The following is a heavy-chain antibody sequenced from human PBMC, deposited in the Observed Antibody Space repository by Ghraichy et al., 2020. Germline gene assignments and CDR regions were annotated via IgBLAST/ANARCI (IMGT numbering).Heavy chain of an antibody. CDR2: IKQDGSEK. J-gene: IGHJ6*02. CDR1: GFTFSSYW. Sequence: GGSLRLSCAASGFTFSSYWMSWVRQAPGKGLEWVANIKQDGSEKYYVDSVKGRFTISRDNAKNSLYLQMNSLRAEDTAVYYCARVPFRFGESRRHYYYYGMDVWGQGTTVTVSS. CDR3: ARVPFRFGESRRHYYYYGMDV. D-gene: IGHD3-10*01. V-gene: IGHV3-7*01.